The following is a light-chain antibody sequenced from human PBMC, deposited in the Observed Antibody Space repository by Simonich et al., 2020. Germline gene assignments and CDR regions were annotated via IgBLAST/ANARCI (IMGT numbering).Light chain of an antibody. V-gene: IGLV8-61*01. Sequence: QTVVTQEPSFSVSPGGTVTLTCGLSSGSVSTSYSPSWYQQTPGQAPRTLIYSNNTRSSGVPDRFSGSILGNKAALTITGAQADDESDYYCVLYMGSGIWVFGGGTKLTVL. CDR1: SGSVSTSYS. J-gene: IGLJ3*02. CDR3: VLYMGSGIWV. CDR2: SNN.